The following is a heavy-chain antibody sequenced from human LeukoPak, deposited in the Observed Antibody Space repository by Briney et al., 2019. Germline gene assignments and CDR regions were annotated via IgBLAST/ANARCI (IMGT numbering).Heavy chain of an antibody. CDR1: GYSINSGYY. V-gene: IGHV4-38-2*02. J-gene: IGHJ4*02. Sequence: SETLSLTCTVSGYSINSGYYWSWIRQPPGKRPEWIGSIYYSGSTYSNPTLKSRLTISVDTSKNQISLNLTSVTAADTAVYYCARGPIGSPPGTIAFDYWGQGTLVTVSS. CDR3: ARGPIGSPPGTIAFDY. CDR2: IYYSGST. D-gene: IGHD1-26*01.